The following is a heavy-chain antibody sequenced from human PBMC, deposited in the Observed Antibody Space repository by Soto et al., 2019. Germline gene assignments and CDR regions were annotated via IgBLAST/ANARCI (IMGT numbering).Heavy chain of an antibody. V-gene: IGHV3-53*01. Sequence: GGSPRLSCAASGFSASSDYMSWVRQAPGKGLEWVSLIYSGGDTYYADSVKGRFTISRDISSNTIYLHMTSLRADDTAIYYCTRAGSDPGNYYISNYYAMDVWGRGTTVTVSS. J-gene: IGHJ6*02. CDR2: IYSGGDT. CDR3: TRAGSDPGNYYISNYYAMDV. CDR1: GFSASSDY. D-gene: IGHD3-10*01.